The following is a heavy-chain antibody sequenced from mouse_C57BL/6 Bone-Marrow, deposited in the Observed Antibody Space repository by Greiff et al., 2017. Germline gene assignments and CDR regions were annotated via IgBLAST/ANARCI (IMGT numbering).Heavy chain of an antibody. D-gene: IGHD2-5*01. Sequence: EVQLQQSGPGLVKPSQSLSLTCSVTGYSITSGYYWNLIRQFPGNKLEWMGYISYDGSNNYNPSLKNRISITLDTSKNQFFLKLNSVTTEDTATYYCARVHYSNYFDNWGQGNTLTVSS. CDR3: ARVHYSNYFDN. CDR1: GYSITSGYY. V-gene: IGHV3-6*01. J-gene: IGHJ2*01. CDR2: ISYDGSN.